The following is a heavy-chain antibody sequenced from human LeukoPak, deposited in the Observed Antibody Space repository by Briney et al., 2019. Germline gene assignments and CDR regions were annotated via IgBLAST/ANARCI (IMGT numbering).Heavy chain of an antibody. CDR1: GYTFTSYY. CDR2: INPSGGST. V-gene: IGHV1-46*01. J-gene: IGHJ6*03. D-gene: IGHD6-19*01. CDR3: AVAGRGENYYYYMDV. Sequence: GASVKVSCKASGYTFTSYYMHWVRQAPGQGLEWMGIINPSGGSTSYAQKFQGRVTMTRDMSTSTVYMELSSLRSEDTAVYYCAVAGRGENYYYYMDVWGKGTTVTVSS.